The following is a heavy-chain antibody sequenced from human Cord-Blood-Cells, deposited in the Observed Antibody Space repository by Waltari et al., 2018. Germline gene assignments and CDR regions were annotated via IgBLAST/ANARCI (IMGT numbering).Heavy chain of an antibody. CDR2: IIPILGTA. J-gene: IGHJ3*02. V-gene: IGHV1-69*01. CDR1: GGTFSSYA. D-gene: IGHD7-27*01. CDR3: ARLFPQNWGPDAFDI. Sequence: QVPLVQSGAEVKKPVSSVKVSCKASGGTFSSYAIGWVRQAPGQGLEWMGGIIPILGTANYAQKFQGRVTITADESTSTAYMELSSLRSEDTAVYYCARLFPQNWGPDAFDIWGQGTMVTVSS.